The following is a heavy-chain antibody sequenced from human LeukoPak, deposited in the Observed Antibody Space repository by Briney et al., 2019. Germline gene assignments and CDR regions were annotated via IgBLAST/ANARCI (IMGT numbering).Heavy chain of an antibody. J-gene: IGHJ4*02. CDR3: ARASYSSSWYFDY. D-gene: IGHD6-13*01. V-gene: IGHV4-34*01. CDR2: INHSGST. CDR1: GGSFSGYY. Sequence: SETLSLTCAVYGGSFSGYYWSWIRQPPGKGLEWIGEINHSGSTNYNPSLKSRVTISVDTSKNQFSLKLSSVTAADTSVYYCARASYSSSWYFDYWGQGTLVTVSS.